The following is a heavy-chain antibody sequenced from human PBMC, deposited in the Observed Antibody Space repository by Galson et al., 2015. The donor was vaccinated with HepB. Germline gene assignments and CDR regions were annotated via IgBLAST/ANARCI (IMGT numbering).Heavy chain of an antibody. CDR3: ARDRYSSRIGWFDP. CDR2: IAPSLSRA. J-gene: IGHJ5*02. CDR1: GDTFSTYA. V-gene: IGHV1-69*04. Sequence: SVKVSCKASGDTFSTYAISWVRQAPGQGLEWMGRIAPSLSRANYAPKFQGRATITADKSTSTAYMELSSLRSEDTAIYFCARDRYSSRIGWFDPWGQGTLVTVSS. D-gene: IGHD1-26*01.